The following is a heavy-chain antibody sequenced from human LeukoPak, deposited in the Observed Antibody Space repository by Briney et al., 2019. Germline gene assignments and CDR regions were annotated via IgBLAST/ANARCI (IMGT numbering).Heavy chain of an antibody. CDR1: GFIFSNYG. V-gene: IGHV3-30*03. J-gene: IGHJ4*02. D-gene: IGHD2-15*01. CDR2: ISHDGSNK. CDR3: APDLRGAAWSLDY. Sequence: GSLRLSCAASGFIFSNYGIHWVRQAPGKGLEWVAVISHDGSNKYYGDSVKGRFTISRDNSKNTLYLQMNSLRAKDTAVYYCAPDLRGAAWSLDYWGQGTLVTVSS.